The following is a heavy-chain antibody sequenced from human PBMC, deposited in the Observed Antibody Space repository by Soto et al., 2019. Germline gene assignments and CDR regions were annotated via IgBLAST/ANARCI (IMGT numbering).Heavy chain of an antibody. Sequence: SETLSLTCTVSGGSISSYYWSWIRQPPGKGLEWIGYIYYSGSTNYYPSLKSRITISVDTSKNQFSLKLSSVTAADTAVYYCARGLYDFWTHYYYYYMDVWGKGTTVTVSS. J-gene: IGHJ6*03. D-gene: IGHD3-3*01. CDR1: GGSISSYY. CDR2: IYYSGST. CDR3: ARGLYDFWTHYYYYYMDV. V-gene: IGHV4-59*01.